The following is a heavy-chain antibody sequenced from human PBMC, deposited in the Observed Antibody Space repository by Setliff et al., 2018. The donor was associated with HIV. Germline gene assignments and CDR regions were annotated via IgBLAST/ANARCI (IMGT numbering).Heavy chain of an antibody. CDR1: GYTFTSYA. V-gene: IGHV1-3*01. Sequence: WASVKVSCKASGYTFTSYAMHWVRQAPGQRLEWMGWINAGNGNTKYSQKFQGRVTITRNASISTAYMELSSLRSEDTAVYFCARGAYCTNGVCYVLLDHWGQGTLVTVSS. CDR3: ARGAYCTNGVCYVLLDH. CDR2: INAGNGNT. D-gene: IGHD2-8*01. J-gene: IGHJ4*02.